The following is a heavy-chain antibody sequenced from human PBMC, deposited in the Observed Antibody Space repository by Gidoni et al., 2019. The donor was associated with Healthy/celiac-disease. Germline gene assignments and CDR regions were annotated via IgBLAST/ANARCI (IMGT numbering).Heavy chain of an antibody. CDR2: IWYDGSNK. CDR3: AREPRVTSTVSYDFDY. CDR1: GFPLSIYG. Sequence: QVQLVESGGGVVHPVRSLRLSWAAAGFPLSIYGMHWVRQAPGKGLEWVADIWYDGSNKYYADSVKGRFTISRDNSKNTLYLQMTSLRAEDTAVYYCAREPRVTSTVSYDFDYWGQGTLVTVSS. V-gene: IGHV3-33*01. D-gene: IGHD4-17*01. J-gene: IGHJ4*02.